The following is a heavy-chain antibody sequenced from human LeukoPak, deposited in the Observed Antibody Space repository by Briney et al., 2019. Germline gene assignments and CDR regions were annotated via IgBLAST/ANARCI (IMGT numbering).Heavy chain of an antibody. V-gene: IGHV4-59*01. D-gene: IGHD6-13*01. J-gene: IGHJ3*01. CDR1: GGPITGYY. Sequence: SETLSLTCTVFGGPITGYYWSWIRQPPGKGLEWIGYVFYRGSTNYNPSLKSRVTISVDTSKNQFSLKLSSVTAADTAVYYCARPYSSNWYDAFHFWGQGTMVTVSS. CDR2: VFYRGST. CDR3: ARPYSSNWYDAFHF.